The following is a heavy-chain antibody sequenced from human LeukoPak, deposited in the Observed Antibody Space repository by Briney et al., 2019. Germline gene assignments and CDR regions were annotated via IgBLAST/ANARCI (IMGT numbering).Heavy chain of an antibody. Sequence: SETLSLTCTVSGGSISSHYWSWIRQPPGKGLEWIGYIYYSGSTNYNPSLKSRVTISVDTSKNQFSLKLSSVTAADTDVYYCAREGVSQGAFDIWGQGTMVTVSS. CDR3: AREGVSQGAFDI. CDR2: IYYSGST. J-gene: IGHJ3*02. V-gene: IGHV4-59*11. CDR1: GGSISSHY.